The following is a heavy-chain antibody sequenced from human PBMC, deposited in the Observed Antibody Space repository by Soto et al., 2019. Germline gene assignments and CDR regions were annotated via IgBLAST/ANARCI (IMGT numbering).Heavy chain of an antibody. CDR3: ARGIAARGALYYYYGMDV. V-gene: IGHV4-31*03. CDR1: GGSISSGGYY. CDR2: IYYSGST. J-gene: IGHJ6*02. Sequence: SETLSLTCTVSGGSISSGGYYWSWIRQHPGKGLEWIGYIYYSGSTYYNPSLKSRVTISVDTSKNQFSLKRSSVTAADTAVYYCARGIAARGALYYYYGMDVWGQGTTVTVSS. D-gene: IGHD6-6*01.